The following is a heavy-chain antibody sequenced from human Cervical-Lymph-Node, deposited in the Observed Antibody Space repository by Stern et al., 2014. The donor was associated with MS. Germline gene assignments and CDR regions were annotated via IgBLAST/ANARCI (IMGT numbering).Heavy chain of an antibody. CDR3: ARGSSMIVVDMGY. Sequence: QVQLVQSGSELKKPGASVKVSCKASGYSFSSYAMNWVRQAPGQGLEWMGWINNHTGNATYAQGFTGRFVFSLDTSVSTAYMQISSLEAEDTAVYYCARGSSMIVVDMGYWGQGTLVTVSS. V-gene: IGHV7-4-1*02. CDR2: INNHTGNA. J-gene: IGHJ4*02. D-gene: IGHD3-22*01. CDR1: GYSFSSYA.